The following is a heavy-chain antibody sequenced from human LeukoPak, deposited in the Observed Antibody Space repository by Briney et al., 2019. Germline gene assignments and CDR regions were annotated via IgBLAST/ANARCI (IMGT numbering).Heavy chain of an antibody. V-gene: IGHV3-48*01. CDR1: GFAFSSYS. J-gene: IGHJ4*02. CDR2: ITSSSSAI. CDR3: ARKSGSSGYPFDY. D-gene: IGHD3-22*01. Sequence: HSGGSLRLSCAASGFAFSSYSMNWVRQAPGKGLEWVSYITSSSSAIYYADSVKGRFTISRDNAKNSLYLQMNSLRAEDTAVYYCARKSGSSGYPFDYWGPGTVVTVSS.